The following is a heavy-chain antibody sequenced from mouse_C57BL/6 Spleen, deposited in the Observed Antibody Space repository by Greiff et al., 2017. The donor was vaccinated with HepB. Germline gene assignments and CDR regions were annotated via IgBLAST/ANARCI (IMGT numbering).Heavy chain of an antibody. J-gene: IGHJ3*01. CDR2: IDPSDSET. CDR1: GYTFTSYW. Sequence: QVQLQQSGAELVRPGSSVKLSCKASGYTFTSYWMHWVKQRPIQGLEWIGNIDPSDSETHYNQKFKDKATLTVDKSSSTAYMQLSSLTSEDSAVYYCARWGYDYDGWFAYWGQGTLVTVSA. CDR3: ARWGYDYDGWFAY. V-gene: IGHV1-52*01. D-gene: IGHD2-4*01.